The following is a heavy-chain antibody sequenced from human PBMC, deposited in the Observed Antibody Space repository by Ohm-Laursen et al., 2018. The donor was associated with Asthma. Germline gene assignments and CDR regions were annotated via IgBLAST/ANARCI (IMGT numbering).Heavy chain of an antibody. CDR3: ARDVMEWYLPAFDF. J-gene: IGHJ4*02. Sequence: SLRLSCAASGFTFRSYAMHWVRQAPGKGLEWVAVGGSYYDGGLKYYADSVSGRFTVSRDDSKNTLYLQMNSLRPDDTAVYYCARDVMEWYLPAFDFWGQGTLVTVSS. D-gene: IGHD3-3*01. V-gene: IGHV3-30-3*01. CDR1: GFTFRSYA. CDR2: GGSYYDGGLK.